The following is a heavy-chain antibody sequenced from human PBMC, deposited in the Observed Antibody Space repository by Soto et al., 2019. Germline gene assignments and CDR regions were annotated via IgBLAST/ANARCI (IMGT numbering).Heavy chain of an antibody. CDR1: GYSFTGYW. D-gene: IGHD2-2*01. Sequence: GESLKISCQGSGYSFTGYWIGWVRQMSGEGLEWMGIIYPGDSDTRYSPSFQGQVTISADKSISTAYLQWSSLKASDTAMYYCARSSRNQYQLLLGYYYYYGMDVWGQGTTVTVSS. V-gene: IGHV5-51*01. J-gene: IGHJ6*02. CDR2: IYPGDSDT. CDR3: ARSSRNQYQLLLGYYYYYGMDV.